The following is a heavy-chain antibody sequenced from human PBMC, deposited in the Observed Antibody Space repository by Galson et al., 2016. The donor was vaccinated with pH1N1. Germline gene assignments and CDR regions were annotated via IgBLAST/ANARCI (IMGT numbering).Heavy chain of an antibody. CDR1: GDSLSHYA. Sequence: SVKVSCKASGDSLSHYAVSWVRQAPGQGLEWMGLIIPMFGTSNYARNFQGRVSMTADKSTSTVYMEVRSLTSDDTAVYYCARVSPRDKPMVPPWGQGTLVTVSS. CDR2: IIPMFGTS. D-gene: IGHD5-18*01. CDR3: ARVSPRDKPMVPP. V-gene: IGHV1-69*06. J-gene: IGHJ5*02.